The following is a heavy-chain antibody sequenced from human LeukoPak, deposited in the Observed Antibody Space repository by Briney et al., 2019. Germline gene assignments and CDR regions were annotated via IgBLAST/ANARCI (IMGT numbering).Heavy chain of an antibody. D-gene: IGHD6-6*01. CDR1: GYTLTELS. CDR2: FDPEDSET. V-gene: IGHV1-24*01. J-gene: IGHJ6*03. CDR3: ATGLVRDYYYHYMDV. Sequence: ASVKVSCKVSGYTLTELSMHWVRQAPGKGLEWMGGFDPEDSETIYAQKFQGRVTMTEDTSTDTAYMELSSLRSEDTAVYYCATGLVRDYYYHYMDVWGKGTTVTVSS.